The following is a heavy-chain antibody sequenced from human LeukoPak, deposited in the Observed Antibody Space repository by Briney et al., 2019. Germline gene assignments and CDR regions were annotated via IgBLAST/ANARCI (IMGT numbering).Heavy chain of an antibody. V-gene: IGHV4-59*08. J-gene: IGHJ4*02. Sequence: PSETLSLTCTVSGGSISSYYWSWIRQPPGKGLEWIGYIYYSGSTNYNPSLKSRVTISVDTSKNQFSLKLSSVTAADTAVYYCARQVVVAPRFDYWGQGTLVTVSS. CDR1: GGSISSYY. CDR2: IYYSGST. D-gene: IGHD2-15*01. CDR3: ARQVVVAPRFDY.